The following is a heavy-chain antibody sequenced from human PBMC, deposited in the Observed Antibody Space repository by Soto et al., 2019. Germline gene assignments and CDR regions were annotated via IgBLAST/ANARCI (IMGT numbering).Heavy chain of an antibody. D-gene: IGHD4-17*01. CDR2: ISGSGGST. CDR1: GFTFSSYA. J-gene: IGHJ4*02. Sequence: PGGSLRLSCTASGFTFSSYAMSWVRQSPGKGLEWVSAISGSGGSTSYADSVKGRFTISRDNSKNTLYLQMNSLRAEDTAVFYCAKAIFGNYGDGVDYWGQGTLVTVSS. V-gene: IGHV3-23*01. CDR3: AKAIFGNYGDGVDY.